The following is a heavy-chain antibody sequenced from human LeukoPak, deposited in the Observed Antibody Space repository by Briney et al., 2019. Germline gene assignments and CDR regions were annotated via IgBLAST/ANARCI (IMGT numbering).Heavy chain of an antibody. CDR3: ARAGTDSSGYYYVDY. Sequence: GGSLRLSCVAPGFTFSSYEMNWVRQAPGKGLEWVSYISSSGSTIYHVDSVKGRFTISRDNAKNSLYLQMNSLRAEDTSVYYCARAGTDSSGYYYVDYWGQGTLVTVSS. J-gene: IGHJ4*02. CDR2: ISSSGSTI. D-gene: IGHD3-22*01. V-gene: IGHV3-48*03. CDR1: GFTFSSYE.